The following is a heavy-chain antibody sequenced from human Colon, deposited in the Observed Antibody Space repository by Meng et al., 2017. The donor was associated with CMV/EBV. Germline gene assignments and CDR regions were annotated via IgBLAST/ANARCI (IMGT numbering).Heavy chain of an antibody. CDR1: GFTFSGYS. CDR2: ISSSSSYI. D-gene: IGHD5-12*01. V-gene: IGHV3-21*01. J-gene: IGHJ6*02. Sequence: GESLKISCAASGFTFSGYSMNWVRQAPGKGLEWVSSISSSSSYIYYADSVKGRFTISRDNAKNPLYLQMNSLRAEDTAVYYCAREKRGYSGYNYYGMDVWGQGTTVTVSS. CDR3: AREKRGYSGYNYYGMDV.